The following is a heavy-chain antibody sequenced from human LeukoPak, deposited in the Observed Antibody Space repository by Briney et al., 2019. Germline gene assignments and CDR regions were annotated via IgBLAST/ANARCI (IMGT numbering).Heavy chain of an antibody. Sequence: SETLSLTCAVYGGSFSGYYWSWIRQPPGKGLEWIGEINHSGSTNYNPPLKSRVTISVDTSKNQFSLKLSSVTAADTAVYYCARGRWTGYFDYWGQGTLVTVSS. J-gene: IGHJ4*02. CDR3: ARGRWTGYFDY. V-gene: IGHV4-34*01. D-gene: IGHD3/OR15-3a*01. CDR1: GGSFSGYY. CDR2: INHSGST.